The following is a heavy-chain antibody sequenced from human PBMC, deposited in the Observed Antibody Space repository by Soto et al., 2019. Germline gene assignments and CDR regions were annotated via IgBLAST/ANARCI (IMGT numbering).Heavy chain of an antibody. CDR1: GFTFSGSA. Sequence: GGSLRLSCAASGFTFSGSAMHWVRQASGKGLEWVGRIRSKADNYATAYAASVEGRFAISRDDSKNTAYLQMNSLKIEDTALYYCTRTDYGDNSQTGRFDPWGQGTLVTV. CDR3: TRTDYGDNSQTGRFDP. CDR2: IRSKADNYAT. D-gene: IGHD4-17*01. J-gene: IGHJ5*02. V-gene: IGHV3-73*01.